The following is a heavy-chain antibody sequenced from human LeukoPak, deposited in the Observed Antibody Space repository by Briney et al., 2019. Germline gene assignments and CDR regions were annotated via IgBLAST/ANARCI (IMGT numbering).Heavy chain of an antibody. D-gene: IGHD6-13*01. CDR2: IYSGGST. CDR1: GFTLSSNY. Sequence: GGSLRLSCAASGFTLSSNYMSWLRQAPGKGLEGVSVIYSGGSTYYADSVMGRFTISRDNSKNTLYLQMNSLRAEDTAVYYCARDLGIAAAGAFDYWGQGTLVTVSS. CDR3: ARDLGIAAAGAFDY. J-gene: IGHJ4*02. V-gene: IGHV3-66*02.